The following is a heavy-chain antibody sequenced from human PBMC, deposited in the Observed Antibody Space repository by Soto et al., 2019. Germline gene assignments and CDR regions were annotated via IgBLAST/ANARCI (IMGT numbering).Heavy chain of an antibody. Sequence: QVQLQPWGAGLLKPSETLSLTCAVYGGSFRGYYWNLIRQPPGKGLEWIGEINHSGSTNYNPSLKSRVTLSVDTSKNQFSLKLSSVTAADTAVYYCARGCGRIFDYWGQGTLVTVSS. CDR2: INHSGST. J-gene: IGHJ4*02. D-gene: IGHD1-1*01. V-gene: IGHV4-34*01. CDR3: ARGCGRIFDY. CDR1: GGSFRGYY.